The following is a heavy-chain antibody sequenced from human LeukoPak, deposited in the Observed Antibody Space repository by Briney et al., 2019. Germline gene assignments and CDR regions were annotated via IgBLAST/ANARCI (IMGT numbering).Heavy chain of an antibody. Sequence: ASMKVSCKASGGTFSSYAISWVRQAPGQGLEWMGGIIPIFGTANYAQKFQGRVTITADESTSTAYMELSSLRSEDTAVYYCARERSGYYPNWFDPWGQGTLVTVSS. CDR1: GGTFSSYA. J-gene: IGHJ5*02. CDR3: ARERSGYYPNWFDP. V-gene: IGHV1-69*13. D-gene: IGHD3-22*01. CDR2: IIPIFGTA.